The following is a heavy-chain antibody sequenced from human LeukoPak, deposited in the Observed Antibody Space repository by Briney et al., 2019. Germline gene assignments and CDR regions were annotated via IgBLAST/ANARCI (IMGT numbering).Heavy chain of an antibody. V-gene: IGHV4-59*01. CDR3: ARDISGYDYFDY. D-gene: IGHD5-12*01. CDR2: IYYSGST. Sequence: SETLSLTCTVSSYSISSDYYWNWIRQPPGKGLEWVGYIYYSGSTNYDPSLKSRVTISVDTSKNQFSLKLSSVTAADTAVYYCARDISGYDYFDYWGQGTLVTVSS. J-gene: IGHJ4*02. CDR1: SYSISSDYY.